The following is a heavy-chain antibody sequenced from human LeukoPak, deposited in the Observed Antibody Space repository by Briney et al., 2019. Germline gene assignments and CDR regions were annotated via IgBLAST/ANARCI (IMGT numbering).Heavy chain of an antibody. V-gene: IGHV3-73*01. CDR1: GFTFSGSA. Sequence: GWSLRLSCAASGFTFSGSAMHWVRQASGKGLEWVGRIRSKANSYATAYAASVKGRFTISRDDSKNTAYLQMNSLKTEDTAVYYCTRGGIAAAWGQGTLVTVSS. CDR3: TRGGIAAA. J-gene: IGHJ4*02. CDR2: IRSKANSYAT. D-gene: IGHD6-13*01.